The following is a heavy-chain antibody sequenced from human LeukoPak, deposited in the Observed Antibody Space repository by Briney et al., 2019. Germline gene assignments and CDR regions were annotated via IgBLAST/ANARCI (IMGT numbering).Heavy chain of an antibody. CDR3: ARHGIAAAADWFDP. CDR2: IYHSGST. J-gene: IGHJ5*02. Sequence: PSETLSLTCAVSGYSISSGYYWGWIRQPPGKGLEWIGSIYHSGSTYYNPSLKSRVTISVDTSKNQFSLKLSSVTAADTAVYYCARHGIAAAADWFDPWGQGTLVTVSS. V-gene: IGHV4-38-2*01. D-gene: IGHD6-13*01. CDR1: GYSISSGYY.